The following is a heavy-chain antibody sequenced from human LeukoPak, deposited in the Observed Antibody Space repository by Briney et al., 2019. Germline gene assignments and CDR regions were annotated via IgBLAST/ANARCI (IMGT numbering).Heavy chain of an antibody. CDR3: AKRGVVIRVILVGFHREAYYFES. D-gene: IGHD3/OR15-3a*01. V-gene: IGHV3-23*01. Sequence: GGSLRLSCAVSGITLSNYGMSWIRQAPGKGLEWVAGISGSGGSTYYADSVKGRFTISRHNPKNTLYLQMNSLRAEDTAVYFCAKRGVVIRVILVGFHREAYYFESWGQGALVTVSS. J-gene: IGHJ4*02. CDR2: ISGSGGST. CDR1: GITLSNYG.